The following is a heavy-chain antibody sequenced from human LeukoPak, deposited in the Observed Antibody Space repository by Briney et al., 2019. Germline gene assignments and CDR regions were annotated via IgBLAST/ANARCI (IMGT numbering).Heavy chain of an antibody. J-gene: IGHJ3*02. Sequence: SSETLSLTCTVSGGSISSSSYYWGWIRQPPGEGLEWIGSIYYSGSTYYNPSLKSRVTISVDTSKNQFSLKLSSVTAADTAVYYCARRGIVGGAFDIWGQGTMVTVSS. V-gene: IGHV4-39*01. CDR3: ARRGIVGGAFDI. CDR2: IYYSGST. D-gene: IGHD1-26*01. CDR1: GGSISSSSYY.